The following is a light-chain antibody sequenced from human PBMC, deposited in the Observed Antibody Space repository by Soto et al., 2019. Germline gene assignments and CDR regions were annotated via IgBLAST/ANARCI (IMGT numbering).Light chain of an antibody. V-gene: IGKV3-20*01. Sequence: EIVLTQSPGTLSLSPGERATLSCRASQSVSSSYLAWYLQKPGQALRILIYGAFSRATCVPDRFSGSRSGPDFTLTTRIMEPEDYAVYYCHHNGSPPFTFDQETKLQIK. CDR1: QSVSSSY. J-gene: IGKJ2*01. CDR2: GAF. CDR3: HHNGSPPFT.